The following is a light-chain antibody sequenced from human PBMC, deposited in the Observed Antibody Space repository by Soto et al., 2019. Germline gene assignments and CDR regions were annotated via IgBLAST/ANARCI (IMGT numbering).Light chain of an antibody. Sequence: EIVMTQSPVTLSVSPGERATLSCMASQRVSSNLAWYQQKPGKATRLLIYGASTRATGIPARFSCGGSGNERTLTISTLEPVDCSVYYCEQHCIPPRTFGEGTKVEI. CDR1: QRVSSN. V-gene: IGKV3-15*01. CDR3: EQHCIPPRT. CDR2: GAS. J-gene: IGKJ1*01.